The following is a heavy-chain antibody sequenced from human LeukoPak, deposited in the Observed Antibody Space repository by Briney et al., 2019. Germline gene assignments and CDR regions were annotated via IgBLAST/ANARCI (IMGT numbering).Heavy chain of an antibody. CDR2: VSSSSSNI. CDR1: GFTFSSYS. V-gene: IGHV3-48*02. Sequence: GGSLRLSCAASGFTFSSYSMKWLRQAPGLGLVWVSYVSSSSSNICYADSGKGRFTISRNNAKNSLYLQMNSMRDEGTAVYYCARYPNSYFDYWGQGTLVTVSS. CDR3: ARYPNSYFDY. J-gene: IGHJ4*02.